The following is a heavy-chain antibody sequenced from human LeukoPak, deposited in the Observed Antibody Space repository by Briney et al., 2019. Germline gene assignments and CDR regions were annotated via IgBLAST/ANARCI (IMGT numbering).Heavy chain of an antibody. V-gene: IGHV4-4*07. D-gene: IGHD3-3*01. CDR1: GGSISSYY. J-gene: IGHJ4*02. CDR3: ARDTVFGVVIKRLNY. CDR2: IYTSGST. Sequence: PSETLSLTCTGSGGSISSYYWSWIRQPAGKGLEWIGRIYTSGSTNYNPSLKSRVTMSVDTSKNQFSLKLSSVTAADTAVYYCARDTVFGVVIKRLNYWGQGTLVTVSS.